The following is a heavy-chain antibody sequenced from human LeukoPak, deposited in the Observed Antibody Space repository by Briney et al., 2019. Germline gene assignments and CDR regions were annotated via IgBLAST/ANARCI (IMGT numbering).Heavy chain of an antibody. V-gene: IGHV1-18*01. J-gene: IGHJ6*03. CDR2: ISAYNGNT. CDR3: ARDTGWYYYYYMDV. CDR1: GYTFTSYG. Sequence: ASVKVSCKASGYTFTSYGISWVRQAPGQGLEWMGWISAYNGNTNYARKLQGRDTMTTDTSTSTAYMELRSLRSDDTAVYYCARDTGWYYYYYMDVWGKGTTVPVSS. D-gene: IGHD6-19*01.